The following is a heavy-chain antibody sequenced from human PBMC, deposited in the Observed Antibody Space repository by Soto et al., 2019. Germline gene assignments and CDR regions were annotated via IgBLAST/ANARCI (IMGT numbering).Heavy chain of an antibody. CDR3: ATGVGWGFIYSLQY. Sequence: ASVKVSCRISGSTLSKFSMHWVRQAPGKGLEWMGGYVPEDGKTIYAPKFQDRVIMTEDTSTDTAYMELSSLRSEDTAVYFCATGVGWGFIYSLQYWGQGTPGHRLL. V-gene: IGHV1-24*01. D-gene: IGHD1-26*01. CDR1: GSTLSKFS. J-gene: IGHJ4*02. CDR2: YVPEDGKT.